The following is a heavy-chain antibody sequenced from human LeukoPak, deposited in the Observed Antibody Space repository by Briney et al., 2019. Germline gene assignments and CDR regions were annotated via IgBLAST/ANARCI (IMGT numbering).Heavy chain of an antibody. D-gene: IGHD3-10*01. V-gene: IGHV3-48*03. CDR3: ARGATLRREADWYFDV. CDR1: GFTFSSFE. Sequence: PGGSLRLSCTASGFTFSSFEMNWVRQAPGKGLEWISFITGGSSTTYYTGSVKGRFTVSRDNAQNSLFLQMNSLRAEDTAIYYCARGATLRREADWYFDVWGRGTLVTVCS. J-gene: IGHJ2*01. CDR2: ITGGSSTT.